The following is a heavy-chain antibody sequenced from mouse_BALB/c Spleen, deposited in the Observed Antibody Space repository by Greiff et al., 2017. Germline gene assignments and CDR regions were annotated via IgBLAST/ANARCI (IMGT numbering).Heavy chain of an antibody. Sequence: VQLQQSGPSLVKPSQTLSLTCSVTGDSITSGYWNWIRKFPGNKLEYMGYISYSGSTYYNPSLKSRISITRDTSKNQYYLQLNSVTTEDTATYYCARPYGNYPYWYFDVWGAGTTVTVSS. CDR1: GDSITSGY. J-gene: IGHJ1*01. D-gene: IGHD2-10*02. CDR3: ARPYGNYPYWYFDV. V-gene: IGHV3-8*02. CDR2: ISYSGST.